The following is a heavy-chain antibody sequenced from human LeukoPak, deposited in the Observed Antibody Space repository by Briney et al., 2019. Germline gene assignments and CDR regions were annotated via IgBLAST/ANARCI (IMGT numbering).Heavy chain of an antibody. CDR3: ARGINVVVVAATHDNYYYYYGMDV. CDR1: GGSISSGGYS. CDR2: IYHSGST. V-gene: IGHV4-30-2*01. Sequence: PSETLSLTCAVSGGSISSGGYSWSWIRQPPGKGLEWIGYIYHSGSTYYNPSLKSRVTISVDRSKNQFSLKLSSVTAADTAVYYCARGINVVVVAATHDNYYYYYGMDVWGQGTTVTVSS. D-gene: IGHD2-15*01. J-gene: IGHJ6*02.